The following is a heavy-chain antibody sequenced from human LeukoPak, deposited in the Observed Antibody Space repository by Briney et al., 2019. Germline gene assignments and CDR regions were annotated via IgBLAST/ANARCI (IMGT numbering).Heavy chain of an antibody. D-gene: IGHD2-15*01. Sequence: GASVKVSCKASGYTFTGYYMHWVRQVPGQGLEWMGWINPNSGGTNYAQKFQGRVTMTRDTSISTAYMELSRLRSDDTAVYYCARDVGYCSGGSCSTLFDYWGQGTLVTVSS. V-gene: IGHV1-2*02. CDR1: GYTFTGYY. CDR2: INPNSGGT. CDR3: ARDVGYCSGGSCSTLFDY. J-gene: IGHJ4*02.